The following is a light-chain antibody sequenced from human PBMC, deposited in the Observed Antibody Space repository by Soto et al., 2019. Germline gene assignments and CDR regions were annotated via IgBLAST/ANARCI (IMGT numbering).Light chain of an antibody. Sequence: QSMLTQPPAASGTPGQRVTISCSGSNSNIGSDAVNWYQHLPGTAPKLLIDSNNQRPSGVPDRFSGSKSGTSASLAISGLQSEDEADYYCATWDDSLNGPAFGGGTKVTVL. CDR2: SNN. V-gene: IGLV1-44*01. J-gene: IGLJ2*01. CDR1: NSNIGSDA. CDR3: ATWDDSLNGPA.